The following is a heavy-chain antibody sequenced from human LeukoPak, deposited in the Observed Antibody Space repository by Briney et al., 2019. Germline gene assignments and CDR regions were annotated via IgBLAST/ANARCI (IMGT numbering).Heavy chain of an antibody. D-gene: IGHD3-10*01. CDR2: ISYDGSNK. Sequence: GGSLRLSCAAPGFTFSSYGMHWVRQAPGKGLKWVAVISYDGSNKYYADSVKGRFTISRDNSKNTLYLQMNSLRAEDTAVYYCAKEGGRFAFGNWFDPWGQGTLVTVSS. J-gene: IGHJ5*02. CDR1: GFTFSSYG. CDR3: AKEGGRFAFGNWFDP. V-gene: IGHV3-30*18.